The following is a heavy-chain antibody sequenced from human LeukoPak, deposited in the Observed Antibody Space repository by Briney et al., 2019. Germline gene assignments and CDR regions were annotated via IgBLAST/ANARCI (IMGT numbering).Heavy chain of an antibody. J-gene: IGHJ6*03. D-gene: IGHD6-6*01. CDR3: ARSAARLNYYYYMDV. Sequence: SVKVSCKASGGTFSSYATSWVPQAPGQGLEWMGGIIPIFGTANYAQKFQGRVTITADESTSTAYMELSSLRSEDTAVYYCARSAARLNYYYYMDVWGKGTTVTVSS. CDR2: IIPIFGTA. V-gene: IGHV1-69*01. CDR1: GGTFSSYA.